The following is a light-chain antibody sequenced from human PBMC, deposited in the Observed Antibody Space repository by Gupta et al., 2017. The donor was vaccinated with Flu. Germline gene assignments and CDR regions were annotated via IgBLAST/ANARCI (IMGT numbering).Light chain of an antibody. J-gene: IGLJ3*02. CDR3: ETWDTSLSAEV. CDR2: DNN. Sequence: KVSISCTGNNSNIGTNPVFWFQQFPGTAPKLLIYDNNKRPSGIPDRFSGSRSDKSATLGITGLQTGDEADYYCETWDTSLSAEVFGGGTKLTVL. CDR1: NSNIGTNP. V-gene: IGLV1-51*01.